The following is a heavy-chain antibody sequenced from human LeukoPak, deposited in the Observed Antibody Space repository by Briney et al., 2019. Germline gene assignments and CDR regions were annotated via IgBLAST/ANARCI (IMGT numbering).Heavy chain of an antibody. J-gene: IGHJ4*02. CDR3: AKDSEYYGSGSYLLGY. CDR2: ISGGGGTT. V-gene: IGHV3-23*01. D-gene: IGHD3-10*01. CDR1: GFTFVNYA. Sequence: PGGSLRLSCTASGFTFVNYAMSWVRQAPGKGLEWVSAISGGGGTTYYADSVKGRFTISRDSSKNTLYLQMNSLRAEDTAVYYCAKDSEYYGSGSYLLGYWGQGTLVTVSS.